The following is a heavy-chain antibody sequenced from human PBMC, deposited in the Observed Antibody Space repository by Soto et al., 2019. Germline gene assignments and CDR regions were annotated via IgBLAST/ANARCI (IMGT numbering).Heavy chain of an antibody. CDR2: IIPIFGTA. D-gene: IGHD2-15*01. J-gene: IGHJ5*02. CDR1: GGTFSSYA. Sequence: QVQLVQSGAEVKKPGSSVKVSCKSSGGTFSSYAISWVRQAPGQVLEWLGGIIPIFGTANYAQKFQGSITINADESTSTAYMELSSLRSEDTAVYYCASHSSHRGVVVFNCEPWGQGTLVTVAS. V-gene: IGHV1-69*01. CDR3: ASHSSHRGVVVFNCEP.